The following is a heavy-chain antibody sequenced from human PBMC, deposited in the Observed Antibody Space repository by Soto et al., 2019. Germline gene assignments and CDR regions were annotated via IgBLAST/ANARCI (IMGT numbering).Heavy chain of an antibody. Sequence: QVQLVESGGGVVQPGRSLRLSCAASGFAFSSYAMHWVRQVPGKGLEWVAVISYDGSNKYYADSVKGRFTISRDNSKNTLYLQINSLRAEDTDVYYCARGLKWEPHGWFDPWGQGTLVTVSS. CDR2: ISYDGSNK. CDR3: ARGLKWEPHGWFDP. D-gene: IGHD1-26*01. V-gene: IGHV3-30-3*01. CDR1: GFAFSSYA. J-gene: IGHJ5*02.